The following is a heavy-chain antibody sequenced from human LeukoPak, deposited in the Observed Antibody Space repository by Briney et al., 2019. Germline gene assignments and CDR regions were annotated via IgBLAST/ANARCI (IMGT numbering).Heavy chain of an antibody. J-gene: IGHJ4*02. CDR2: FDPEDGET. D-gene: IGHD6-13*01. CDR1: GYTLTELS. V-gene: IGHV1-24*01. CDR3: ATVSSPAPSLRPSAAGTPLFDY. Sequence: ASVKLSCKVSGYTLTELSMHWVRQAPGKGLEWMGGFDPEDGETIYAQKFQGRVTMTEDTSTDTAYMELSSLRSEDTAVYYCATVSSPAPSLRPSAAGTPLFDYWGQGTLVTVSS.